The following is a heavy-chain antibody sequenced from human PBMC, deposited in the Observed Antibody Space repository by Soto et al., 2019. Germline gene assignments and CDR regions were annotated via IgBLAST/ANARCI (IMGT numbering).Heavy chain of an antibody. V-gene: IGHV3-13*04. CDR2: IGTAGDT. D-gene: IGHD4-17*01. Sequence: GGSLRLSCAASGFTFSSYDMHWVRQATGKGLEWVSAIGTAGDTYYPGSVEGRFTISRENAKNSLYLQMNSLRAGDTAVYYCVRGGFYGGNSLDAFDIWGQGTMVTVSS. CDR1: GFTFSSYD. J-gene: IGHJ3*02. CDR3: VRGGFYGGNSLDAFDI.